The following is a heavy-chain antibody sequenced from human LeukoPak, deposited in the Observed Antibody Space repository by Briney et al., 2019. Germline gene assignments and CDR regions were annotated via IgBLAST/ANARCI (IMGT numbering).Heavy chain of an antibody. CDR1: GGSFSGYY. V-gene: IGHV4-34*01. CDR2: INHSGST. CDR3: ARVGGGSYSVDY. Sequence: SETLSLTCAVYGGSFSGYYWSWIRQPPGKGLEWIGEINHSGSTNYNPSLKSRVTISVDTSKNQFSLNLSSVTAADTAVYYCARVGGGSYSVDYWGQGTLVTVSS. D-gene: IGHD1-26*01. J-gene: IGHJ4*02.